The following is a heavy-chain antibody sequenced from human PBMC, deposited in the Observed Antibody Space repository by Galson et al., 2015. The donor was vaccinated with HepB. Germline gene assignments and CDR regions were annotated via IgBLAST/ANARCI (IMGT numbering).Heavy chain of an antibody. V-gene: IGHV3-23*01. D-gene: IGHD1-26*01. CDR2: ISASGGTT. CDR3: ARPGGGGSDYYFDY. J-gene: IGHJ4*02. CDR1: GFTFSSYA. Sequence: SLRLSCAASGFTFSSYAMRWIRQTPGKGLEWVSAISASGGTTYYADSVKGRFTISRDNSKNTLYLQMNSLRDEDTAVYYCARPGGGGSDYYFDYWGQGSLVTVSS.